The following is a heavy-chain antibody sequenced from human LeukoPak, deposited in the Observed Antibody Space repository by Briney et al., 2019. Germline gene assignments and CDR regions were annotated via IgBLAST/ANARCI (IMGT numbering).Heavy chain of an antibody. V-gene: IGHV3-30-3*01. D-gene: IGHD2-15*01. CDR3: ARGYIVAYPAPGYWFDP. CDR1: GFTFSSYA. J-gene: IGHJ5*02. Sequence: PGGSLRLSCAASGFTFSSYAMHWVRQAPGKGLEWVAVISYDGSSKYYADSVKGRFTISRDNSKNTLYLQMNSLRAEDTAVYYCARGYIVAYPAPGYWFDPWGQGTLVTVSS. CDR2: ISYDGSSK.